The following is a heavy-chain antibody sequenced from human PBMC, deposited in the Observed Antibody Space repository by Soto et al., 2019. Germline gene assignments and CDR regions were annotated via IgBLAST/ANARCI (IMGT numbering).Heavy chain of an antibody. Sequence: SVKVSCKASGGSFTYTLSWVRQDPGQGLEWMGGIIPIFGTANYAQKFQGRVTITADESTKTAYMELSTLRSEDTAVYYCARLHSHGTYGMDVWGQGTTVTVSS. CDR1: GGSFTYT. V-gene: IGHV1-69*13. CDR3: ARLHSHGTYGMDV. J-gene: IGHJ6*02. CDR2: IIPIFGTA. D-gene: IGHD5-18*01.